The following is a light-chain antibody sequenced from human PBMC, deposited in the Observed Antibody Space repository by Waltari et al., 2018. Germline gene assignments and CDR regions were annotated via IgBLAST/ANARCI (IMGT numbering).Light chain of an antibody. CDR3: MQGTHWPRT. V-gene: IGKV2-30*01. J-gene: IGKJ1*01. CDR2: KVS. Sequence: DVVMTQSPLALPVTLGQPASISCRSSQSLVNSDGNTYLNWFQQRPGQSPRRLMYKVSKRDSGVPDRFSGSGSGTDFTLKINRVEAEDVGVYYCMQGTHWPRTFGQGTKVQIK. CDR1: QSLVNSDGNTY.